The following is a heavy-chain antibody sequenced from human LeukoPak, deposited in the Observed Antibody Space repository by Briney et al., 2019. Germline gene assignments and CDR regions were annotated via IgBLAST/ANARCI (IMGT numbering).Heavy chain of an antibody. D-gene: IGHD6-13*01. Sequence: ASVKVSCKASGYTFTSYDINWVRQATGQGLEWMGWMNPNSGNTGYAQKFQGRATMTRNTSISTAYMELSSLRSEDTAVYYCARAPRRRVAAAVPGWFDPWGQGTLVTVSS. V-gene: IGHV1-8*01. CDR3: ARAPRRRVAAAVPGWFDP. CDR2: MNPNSGNT. J-gene: IGHJ5*02. CDR1: GYTFTSYD.